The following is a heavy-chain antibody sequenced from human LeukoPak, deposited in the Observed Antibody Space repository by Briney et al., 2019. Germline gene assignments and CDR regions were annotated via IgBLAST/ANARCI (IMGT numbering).Heavy chain of an antibody. V-gene: IGHV3-9*01. CDR2: ISWNSGSI. J-gene: IGHJ4*02. D-gene: IGHD6-6*01. CDR1: GFTFDDYA. Sequence: PGGSLRLSCAASGFTFDDYAMHWVRQAPGKGLEWVSGISWNSGSIGYADSVKGRFTISRDNSKNSLYLQMNSLRAEDTALYYCAKSESDRGIAALDYWGQGTLVTVSS. CDR3: AKSESDRGIAALDY.